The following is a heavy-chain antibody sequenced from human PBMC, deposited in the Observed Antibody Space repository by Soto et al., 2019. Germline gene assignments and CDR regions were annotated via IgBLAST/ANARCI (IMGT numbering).Heavy chain of an antibody. CDR3: AREGDSGSYYGGYYYYYGMDV. Sequence: ASVKVSCKASGGTFSSYAISWVRQAPGQGLEWMGGIIPNFGTANYAQKFQGRVTITADESTSTAYMELSSLRSEDTAVYYCAREGDSGSYYGGYYYYYGMDVWGQGTTVTVSS. D-gene: IGHD1-26*01. V-gene: IGHV1-69*13. J-gene: IGHJ6*02. CDR1: GGTFSSYA. CDR2: IIPNFGTA.